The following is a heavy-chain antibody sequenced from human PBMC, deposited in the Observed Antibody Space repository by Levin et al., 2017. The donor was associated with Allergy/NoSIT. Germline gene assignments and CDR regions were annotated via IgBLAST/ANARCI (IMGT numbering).Heavy chain of an antibody. V-gene: IGHV2-5*02. Sequence: SGPTLVKPTQTLTLTCTFSGFSLSTSGVGVGWIRQPPGKALEWLALIYWDDDKRYSPSLKSRLTITKDTSKNQVVLTMTNMDPVDTATYYCAHTYEARVGAPPEYFQHWGQGTLVTVSS. CDR1: GFSLSTSGVG. D-gene: IGHD1-26*01. CDR2: IYWDDDK. J-gene: IGHJ1*01. CDR3: AHTYEARVGAPPEYFQH.